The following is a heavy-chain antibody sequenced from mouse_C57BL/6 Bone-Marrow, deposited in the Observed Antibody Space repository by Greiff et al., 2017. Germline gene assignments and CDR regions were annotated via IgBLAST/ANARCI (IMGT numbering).Heavy chain of an antibody. Sequence: QVQLQQPGAELVMPGASVKLSCKASGYTFTSYWMHWVKQRPGQGLAWIGEIDPSDSYTNYNQKFKGKSTLTVDKSSSTAYMQLSSLTSEDSAVYYCARESYDGYYAMDYWGQGTSVTVSS. J-gene: IGHJ4*01. CDR3: ARESYDGYYAMDY. CDR1: GYTFTSYW. CDR2: IDPSDSYT. V-gene: IGHV1-69*01. D-gene: IGHD2-3*01.